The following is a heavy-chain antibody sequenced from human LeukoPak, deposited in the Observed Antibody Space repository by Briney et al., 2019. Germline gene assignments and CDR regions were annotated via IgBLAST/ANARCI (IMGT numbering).Heavy chain of an antibody. J-gene: IGHJ6*03. D-gene: IGHD1-26*01. CDR2: IKQDGSEK. Sequence: PGGSLRLSCAASGFTFSSYWMSWVRQAPGKGLEWVANIKQDGSEKYYVDSVKGRFTISRDNAKNSLYLQMNSPRAEDTAVYYCARDRRSTHYYYYYMDVWGKGTTVTVSS. CDR1: GFTFSSYW. CDR3: ARDRRSTHYYYYYMDV. V-gene: IGHV3-7*01.